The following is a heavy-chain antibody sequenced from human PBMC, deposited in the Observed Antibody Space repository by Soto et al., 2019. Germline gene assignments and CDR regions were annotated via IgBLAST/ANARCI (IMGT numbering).Heavy chain of an antibody. Sequence: GESLKISCKGSGYSFTSYWIGWVRQMPGKGLEWMGIIYPGDSDTRYSPSFQGQVTISADKSISTAYLQWSSLKASDTAMYYCARRYCSGGSCYGAFDIWGQGTMVTVS. J-gene: IGHJ3*02. D-gene: IGHD2-15*01. CDR3: ARRYCSGGSCYGAFDI. CDR2: IYPGDSDT. CDR1: GYSFTSYW. V-gene: IGHV5-51*01.